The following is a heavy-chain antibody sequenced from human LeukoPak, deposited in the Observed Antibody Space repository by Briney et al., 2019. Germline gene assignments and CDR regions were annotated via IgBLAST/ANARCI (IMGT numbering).Heavy chain of an antibody. CDR1: GFTFSNAW. Sequence: EPGGSLRLSCAASGFTFSNAWMSWVRQAPGKGLEWVGRIKSKTDGGTTDYAAPVKGRFTISRDDSKNTLYLQMNSLKTEDTAVYYCTTDEEIVVVPAATWRNYYYYGMDVWGQGTTVTVSS. J-gene: IGHJ6*02. V-gene: IGHV3-15*01. CDR2: IKSKTDGGTT. D-gene: IGHD2-2*01. CDR3: TTDEEIVVVPAATWRNYYYYGMDV.